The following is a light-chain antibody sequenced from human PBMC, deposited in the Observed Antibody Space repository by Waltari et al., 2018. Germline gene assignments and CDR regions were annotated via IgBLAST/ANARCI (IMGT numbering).Light chain of an antibody. CDR2: GAS. J-gene: IGKJ2*01. CDR1: QSISSN. Sequence: EIVMTQSPATLFVSPGERATLSCRASQSISSNLAWYQQKPGQAPRLLMYGASTRATPIPARFSGSGSGTEFALTISSLQSEDSAVYYCQQYQNWPQTFGQGTKLQIK. V-gene: IGKV3-15*01. CDR3: QQYQNWPQT.